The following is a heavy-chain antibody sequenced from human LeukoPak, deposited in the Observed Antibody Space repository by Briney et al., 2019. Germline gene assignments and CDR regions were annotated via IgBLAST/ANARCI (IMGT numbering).Heavy chain of an antibody. Sequence: GRSLRLSCAASGFTFSSYAMSWVSRAPGKGREWGSAIRGSGGSTYYADSVKGRFTISRDNSKNTLYMEMNSRRAEDTAVYYWAKMKVVPAAIPIEGSSGNYFDYWGQGTLVTVSS. V-gene: IGHV3-23*01. CDR2: IRGSGGST. CDR1: GFTFSSYA. CDR3: AKMKVVPAAIPIEGSSGNYFDY. J-gene: IGHJ4*02. D-gene: IGHD2-2*02.